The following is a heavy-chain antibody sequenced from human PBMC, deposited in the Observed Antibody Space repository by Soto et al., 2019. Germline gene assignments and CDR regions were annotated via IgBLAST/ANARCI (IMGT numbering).Heavy chain of an antibody. V-gene: IGHV1-24*01. CDR1: GYTLTELS. Sequence: GASLKVSCKVSGYTLTELSMHWVRQAPGKGLEWMGGFDPEDGETIYAQKFQGRVTMTEDTSTDTAYMELSSLRSEDTAVYYCATDSRWLQLSGQFDYWGQGTLVTVSS. CDR2: FDPEDGET. D-gene: IGHD5-12*01. J-gene: IGHJ4*02. CDR3: ATDSRWLQLSGQFDY.